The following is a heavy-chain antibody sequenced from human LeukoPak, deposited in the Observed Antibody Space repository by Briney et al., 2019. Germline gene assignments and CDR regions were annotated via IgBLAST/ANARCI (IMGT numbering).Heavy chain of an antibody. Sequence: SETLSLTCTVSCGSIISGGYYWSWIRQPPGKGLEWIGYIYHSVSTYYNPSLQSRFTISVDRSKNQFSLKLSSVTAADTAVYYCARVMEDYGDYDYWGQGTLVTVSS. CDR2: IYHSVST. CDR3: ARVMEDYGDYDY. V-gene: IGHV4-30-2*01. CDR1: CGSIISGGYY. J-gene: IGHJ4*02. D-gene: IGHD4-17*01.